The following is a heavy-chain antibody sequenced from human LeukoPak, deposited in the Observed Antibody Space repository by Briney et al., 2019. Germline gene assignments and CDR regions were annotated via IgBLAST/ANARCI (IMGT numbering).Heavy chain of an antibody. D-gene: IGHD6-13*01. J-gene: IGHJ3*02. CDR2: IKQDGSEK. Sequence: PGGSLRLSCAASGFTFGNHAMHWVRQGPGKGLEWVANIKQDGSEKYYVDSVKGRFTISRDNAKNSLFLQMNSLRAEDTAVYYCARDWQWQQLDGDAFDIWGQGTMVTVSS. CDR1: GFTFGNHA. V-gene: IGHV3-7*01. CDR3: ARDWQWQQLDGDAFDI.